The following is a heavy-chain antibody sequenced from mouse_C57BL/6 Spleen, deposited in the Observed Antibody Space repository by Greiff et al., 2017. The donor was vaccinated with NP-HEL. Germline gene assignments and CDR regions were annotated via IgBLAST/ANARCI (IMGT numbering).Heavy chain of an antibody. D-gene: IGHD2-4*01. CDR3: ARRGLRRGNYAMDY. Sequence: QVQLQQSGAELVRPGTSVKLSCKASGYTFTSYWMHWVKQRPGQGLEWIGVIDPSDSYTNYNQKFKGKATLTVDTSSSTAYMQLSSLTSEDSAVYYCARRGLRRGNYAMDYWGQGTSVTVSS. CDR1: GYTFTSYW. J-gene: IGHJ4*01. V-gene: IGHV1-59*01. CDR2: IDPSDSYT.